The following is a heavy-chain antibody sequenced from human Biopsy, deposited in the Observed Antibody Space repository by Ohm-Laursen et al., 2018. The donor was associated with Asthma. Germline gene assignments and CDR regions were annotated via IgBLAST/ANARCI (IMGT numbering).Heavy chain of an antibody. V-gene: IGHV1-69*13. CDR2: IMTVFGTT. CDR1: GDTFRTSA. CDR3: ARCQVGYSSGWSLLLKKIYYSGMDV. Sequence: VKISCKTSGDTFRTSAISWVRQAPGQGLEWLGGIMTVFGTTNYAQKFQGRVTITADESTSTAYMEVTSLRSEDTAIYYCARCQVGYSSGWSLLLKKIYYSGMDVWGQGTAVTVSS. J-gene: IGHJ6*02. D-gene: IGHD6-19*01.